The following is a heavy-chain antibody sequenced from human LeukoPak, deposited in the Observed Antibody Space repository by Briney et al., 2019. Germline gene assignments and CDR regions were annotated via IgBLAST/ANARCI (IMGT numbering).Heavy chain of an antibody. J-gene: IGHJ5*02. V-gene: IGHV4-59*01. Sequence: PSETLSLICNVSGGSISSYYWSWIRQPPGKGLEWIGYIYDSGTTNYNPSLKSRATVAVDTSKNQFSLKLSSVTAADTAVYYCARGRRSHRNYAFDPWGQGTLVIVFS. CDR2: IYDSGTT. CDR1: GGSISSYY. CDR3: ARGRRSHRNYAFDP. D-gene: IGHD3-16*01.